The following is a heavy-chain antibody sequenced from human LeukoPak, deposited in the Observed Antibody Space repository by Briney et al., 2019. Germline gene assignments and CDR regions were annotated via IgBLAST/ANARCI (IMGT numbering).Heavy chain of an antibody. J-gene: IGHJ6*02. V-gene: IGHV1-69*13. Sequence: ASVKVSCKASGGTFSSYAISWVRQAPGQGLEWMGGIIPIFGTANYAQKFQGRVTITADESTSTAYMELSSLRSEDTAVYYCASLNLRRGWLLYRDYYYYGMDVWGQGTTVTVSS. D-gene: IGHD3-3*01. CDR3: ASLNLRRGWLLYRDYYYYGMDV. CDR1: GGTFSSYA. CDR2: IIPIFGTA.